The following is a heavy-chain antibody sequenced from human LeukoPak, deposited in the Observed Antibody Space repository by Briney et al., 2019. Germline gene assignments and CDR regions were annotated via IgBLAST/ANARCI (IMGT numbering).Heavy chain of an antibody. J-gene: IGHJ3*02. Sequence: ASVKVSCKASGYTFTSYGISWVRQAPGQGLEWMGWISAYDSNTNYAQNLQGRVTMTTDTSTNTAYMELRSLRSDDTAVYYCARDQWLGDAFDIWGQGTMVTVSS. V-gene: IGHV1-18*01. CDR2: ISAYDSNT. CDR3: ARDQWLGDAFDI. CDR1: GYTFTSYG. D-gene: IGHD6-19*01.